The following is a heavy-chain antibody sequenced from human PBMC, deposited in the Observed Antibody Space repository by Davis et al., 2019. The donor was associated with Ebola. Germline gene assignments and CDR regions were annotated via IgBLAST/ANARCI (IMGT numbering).Heavy chain of an antibody. CDR3: TRVNVVAAGSYDY. Sequence: SLKISCVGSGFTFDDYGMHWVRQPPGKGLEWVSGISWHGGSKDYADSVKGRFTISRDNGKNSLYLQMSSLRDDDTAVYYCTRVNVVAAGSYDYWGQGTLVSVSS. CDR1: GFTFDDYG. CDR2: ISWHGGSK. V-gene: IGHV3-9*01. D-gene: IGHD2-2*01. J-gene: IGHJ4*02.